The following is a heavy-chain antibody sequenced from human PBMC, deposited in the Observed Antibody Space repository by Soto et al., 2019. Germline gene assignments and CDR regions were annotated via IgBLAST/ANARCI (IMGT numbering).Heavy chain of an antibody. V-gene: IGHV3-23*01. CDR2: ISGSGGDT. Sequence: GGSLRLSCAASGFTFTNYAMTWVRQAPGKGLEWVSTISGSGGDTYYADSIKGRFTISRDNSKNTLYLQMNSLRAEDTAVYYCAKRYCKTTSCVREIDYWGQGNLATVAS. D-gene: IGHD2-2*01. J-gene: IGHJ4*02. CDR3: AKRYCKTTSCVREIDY. CDR1: GFTFTNYA.